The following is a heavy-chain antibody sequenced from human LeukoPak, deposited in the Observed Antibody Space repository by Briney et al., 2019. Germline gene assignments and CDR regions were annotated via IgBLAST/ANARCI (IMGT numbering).Heavy chain of an antibody. Sequence: GASVKVSCKASGYTFTNYIISWVRPAPGQRLEWMGWISAYNGNINYAEKLQGRVTLTTDTSTATAYMELRSLRSDDTGVYYGARWSYSSDWYFGTFDIWGQGTTVTISS. CDR3: ARWSYSSDWYFGTFDI. CDR1: GYTFTNYI. CDR2: ISAYNGNI. V-gene: IGHV1-18*01. J-gene: IGHJ3*02. D-gene: IGHD6-19*01.